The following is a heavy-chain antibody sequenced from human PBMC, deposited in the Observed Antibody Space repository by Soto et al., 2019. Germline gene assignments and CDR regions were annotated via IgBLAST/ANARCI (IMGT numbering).Heavy chain of an antibody. Sequence: QITLKESGPTLVKPTQTLTLTCTFSGLSLSTSGVGVGWIRQPPGKALEWLALIYWNDDKRYSPSLKSRLTITKDTSKNQVVLTMTNMDPVDTATYYCAHKYRDYYYYGMDVWGQGTTVTVSS. J-gene: IGHJ6*02. CDR2: IYWNDDK. CDR1: GLSLSTSGVG. CDR3: AHKYRDYYYYGMDV. V-gene: IGHV2-5*01. D-gene: IGHD2-2*01.